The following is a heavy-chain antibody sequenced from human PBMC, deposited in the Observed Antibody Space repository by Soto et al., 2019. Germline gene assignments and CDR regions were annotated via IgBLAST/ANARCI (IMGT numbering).Heavy chain of an antibody. CDR3: ARGGVLSDY. J-gene: IGHJ4*02. D-gene: IGHD3-16*01. Sequence: SETLSLTCTVSGGSISSYYWSWIRQPPGKGLEWIGYIYYSGSTNYNPSLKSRVTISVDTSKNQFSLKLSSVTAADPAVYYCARGGVLSDYWGQGTLVTVSS. CDR1: GGSISSYY. CDR2: IYYSGST. V-gene: IGHV4-59*01.